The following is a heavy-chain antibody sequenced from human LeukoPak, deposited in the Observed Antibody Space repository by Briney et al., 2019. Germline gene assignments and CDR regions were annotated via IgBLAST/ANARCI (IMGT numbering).Heavy chain of an antibody. CDR2: ISTSSSTI. CDR3: AKTTVVTGYWYFDL. Sequence: PGGSLRLSCAAPGFTFRSYSMHWVRQAPGKGLEWLSFISTSSSTIYYADSVKGRFTISRDNAKSSLYLQMNSLRDEDTAVYYCAKTTVVTGYWYFDLWGRGTLVTVSS. J-gene: IGHJ2*01. V-gene: IGHV3-48*02. CDR1: GFTFRSYS. D-gene: IGHD4-23*01.